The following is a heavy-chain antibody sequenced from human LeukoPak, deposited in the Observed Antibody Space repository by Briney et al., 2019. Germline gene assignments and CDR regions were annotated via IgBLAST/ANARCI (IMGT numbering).Heavy chain of an antibody. CDR2: ISPSSTRI. J-gene: IGHJ6*02. CDR1: GFTFSSYN. D-gene: IGHD3-16*01. V-gene: IGHV3-48*04. CDR3: ARMGYYYYGMDV. Sequence: PGGSLRLSCAASGFTFSSYNMNWVRQAPGKGLEWVSYISPSSTRIDYAASVRGRFTISRDNAKSSLYLQVNSLRVEDTAVYYCARMGYYYYGMDVWGQGTTVTVSS.